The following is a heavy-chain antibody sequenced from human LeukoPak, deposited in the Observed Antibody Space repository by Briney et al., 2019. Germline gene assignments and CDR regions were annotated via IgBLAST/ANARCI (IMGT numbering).Heavy chain of an antibody. V-gene: IGHV1-2*02. CDR3: ARTDIVVVPAAFWFDP. CDR2: INPNLGTT. Sequence: ASVKVSCKASGYTFTGYYMHWVRQAPGQGLEWVGWINPNLGTTNYAQKFQGRVTMTRDTSISTAYMELSRLGSDDTAVYYCARTDIVVVPAAFWFDPWGQGTLVTVSS. D-gene: IGHD2-2*01. CDR1: GYTFTGYY. J-gene: IGHJ5*02.